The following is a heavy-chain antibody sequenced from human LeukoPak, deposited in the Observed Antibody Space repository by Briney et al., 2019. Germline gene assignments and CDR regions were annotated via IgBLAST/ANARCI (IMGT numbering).Heavy chain of an antibody. Sequence: SETLSLTCPVPGGSISSSSYYWGWIRQPPGKGLEWIGGIYYSGSTYYNPSLKSRVTISVDTSKNQFSLKLSSVTAADTAVYYCASASIAAAGTGPPFFDYWGQGTLVTVSS. D-gene: IGHD6-13*01. CDR3: ASASIAAAGTGPPFFDY. CDR2: IYYSGST. V-gene: IGHV4-39*01. J-gene: IGHJ4*02. CDR1: GGSISSSSYY.